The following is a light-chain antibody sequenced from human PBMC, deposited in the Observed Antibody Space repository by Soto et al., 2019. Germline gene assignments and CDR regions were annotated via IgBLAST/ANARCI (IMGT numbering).Light chain of an antibody. Sequence: QSVLTQPPSVSGAPGQRVTISCTGSSSNIGAGHDVHWYQHLPGTAPKLLIYGNGNRPSGVPDRFSGSKSGTSASLAITGLQAEDEADYYCCSYAGSNTWVFGGGTKLTVL. V-gene: IGLV1-40*01. CDR1: SSNIGAGHD. J-gene: IGLJ3*02. CDR2: GNG. CDR3: CSYAGSNTWV.